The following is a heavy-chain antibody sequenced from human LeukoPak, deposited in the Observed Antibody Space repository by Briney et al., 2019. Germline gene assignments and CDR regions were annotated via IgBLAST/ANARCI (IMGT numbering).Heavy chain of an antibody. Sequence: GGSLRLSCAASGFTFSSYAMSWVRQAPGKGLEWVSYISSSSTIYYADSVKGRFTISRDNANNSLYLQMNSLRTEDTAVYYCAKTGERDYWGRGTLVTVSS. D-gene: IGHD7-27*01. V-gene: IGHV3-48*01. CDR3: AKTGERDY. J-gene: IGHJ4*02. CDR2: ISSSSTI. CDR1: GFTFSSYA.